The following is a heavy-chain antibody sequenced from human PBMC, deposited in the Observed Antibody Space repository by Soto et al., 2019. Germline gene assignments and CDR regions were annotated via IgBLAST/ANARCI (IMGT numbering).Heavy chain of an antibody. V-gene: IGHV1-2*02. CDR2: INPTTGGT. J-gene: IGHJ6*02. CDR3: ARERYQVLAAGMDV. CDR1: GFSLTGYY. Sequence: QVQLVQSGAEVKKPGVSMKVSCKASGFSLTGYYFHWIRAAPGQGLEWLGWINPTTGGTTYAQKFQGRVNLTWDTSITTAYMELSSLSPDDTAMYYCARERYQVLAAGMDVWGQGTSVTVSS. D-gene: IGHD6-13*01.